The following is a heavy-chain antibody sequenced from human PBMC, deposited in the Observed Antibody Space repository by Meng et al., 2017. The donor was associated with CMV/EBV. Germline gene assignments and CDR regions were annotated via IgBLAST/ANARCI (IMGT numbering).Heavy chain of an antibody. D-gene: IGHD3-3*01. CDR1: GGTFSSYA. Sequence: SVKVSCKASGGTFSSYAINWVRQAPGQGLEWMGGIIPIFGTANYAQKFQGRVTITTDESTSTAYMELSSLRSEDTAVYYCARGYDFWSGPTRTYYYYGMDVWGQGTTVTVSS. V-gene: IGHV1-69*05. CDR3: ARGYDFWSGPTRTYYYYGMDV. J-gene: IGHJ6*02. CDR2: IIPIFGTA.